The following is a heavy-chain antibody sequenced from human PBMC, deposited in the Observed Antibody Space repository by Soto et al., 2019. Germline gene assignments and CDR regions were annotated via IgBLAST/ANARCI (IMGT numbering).Heavy chain of an antibody. D-gene: IGHD6-19*01. CDR3: VKDPSRGGWYGFFLH. CDR1: GFIFSDYA. V-gene: IGHV3-64D*06. Sequence: GGSLRLSCSASGFIFSDYAMHWVRLTPGKGLEFVSAISNNGGSTNDAPSVWGRFTISRDNSKNTVYLEMSSLRVEDTAIYYCVKDPSRGGWYGFFLHWGQGTVVTVSS. J-gene: IGHJ1*01. CDR2: ISNNGGST.